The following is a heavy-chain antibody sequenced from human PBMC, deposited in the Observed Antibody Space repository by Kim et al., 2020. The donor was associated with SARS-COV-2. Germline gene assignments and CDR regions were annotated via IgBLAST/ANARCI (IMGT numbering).Heavy chain of an antibody. V-gene: IGHV3-23*01. CDR3: AKDPPEYIIAAAGTGFDY. D-gene: IGHD6-13*01. J-gene: IGHJ4*02. Sequence: KGRFTISRDDSKNTLYLQMNSLRAEDTAVYYCAKDPPEYIIAAAGTGFDYWGQGTLVTVSS.